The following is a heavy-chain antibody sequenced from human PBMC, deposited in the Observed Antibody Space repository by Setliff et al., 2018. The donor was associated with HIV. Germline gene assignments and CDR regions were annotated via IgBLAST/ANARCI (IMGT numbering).Heavy chain of an antibody. J-gene: IGHJ3*01. V-gene: IGHV4-31*03. D-gene: IGHD1-26*01. CDR3: ARVPNLGAGPFAFDV. CDR1: GFSISSDGFY. Sequence: PSETLSLTCTLAGFSISSDGFYWNWIRQRPGKGLEWIGYIFGSGITYYNPSLKSRLRRSIDTSANQFTVELSSVTAADTSLYFCARVPNLGAGPFAFDVWGLGTMVTVSS. CDR2: IFGSGIT.